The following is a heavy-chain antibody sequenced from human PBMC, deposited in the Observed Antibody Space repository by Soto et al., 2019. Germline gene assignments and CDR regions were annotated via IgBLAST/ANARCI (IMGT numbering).Heavy chain of an antibody. CDR1: GFTFSSYA. D-gene: IGHD6-19*01. J-gene: IGHJ4*02. CDR2: ISGSGGST. Sequence: GGSLRLSCAASGFTFSSYAMRWVRQAPGKGLEWVSAISGSGGSTYYADSVKGRFTISRDNAKNTLYLQLNSLRAEDTALYYCARGYSSGPDYWGQGTLVTVSS. CDR3: ARGYSSGPDY. V-gene: IGHV3-23*01.